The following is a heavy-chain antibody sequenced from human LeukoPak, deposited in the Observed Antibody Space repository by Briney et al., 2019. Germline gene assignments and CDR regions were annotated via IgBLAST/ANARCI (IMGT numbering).Heavy chain of an antibody. CDR1: RFTFSSYA. Sequence: GRSLRLSCAASRFTFSSYAMHWVRQAPGKGLEWVAVIWYDESNKYYADSVKGRFTISRDNSKNTLYLQMNSLRAEDTAVYYCARDLRVWGNYPSGMDVWGKGTTVTVSS. J-gene: IGHJ6*04. D-gene: IGHD3-16*02. CDR3: ARDLRVWGNYPSGMDV. CDR2: IWYDESNK. V-gene: IGHV3-33*01.